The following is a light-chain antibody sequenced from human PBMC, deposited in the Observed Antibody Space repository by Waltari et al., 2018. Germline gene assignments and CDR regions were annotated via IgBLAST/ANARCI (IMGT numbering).Light chain of an antibody. CDR2: CNI. CDR1: DIENKV. V-gene: IGLV3-21*01. Sequence: SYVLTQPPSLSVAPGRTATFTGGGDDIENKVVNWYQKRPGQAPVLVLYCNIARPSGIPDRFSGSNARNTATLTITSVEVGDEADYYCQLWESAGGHPVFGGGTTLTVL. CDR3: QLWESAGGHPV. J-gene: IGLJ2*01.